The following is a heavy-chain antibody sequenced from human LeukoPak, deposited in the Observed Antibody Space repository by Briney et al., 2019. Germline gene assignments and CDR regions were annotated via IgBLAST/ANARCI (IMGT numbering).Heavy chain of an antibody. V-gene: IGHV1-69*13. D-gene: IGHD3-10*01. CDR1: GGTFSSYA. J-gene: IGHJ4*02. Sequence: ASVKVSCKASGGTFSSYAISWVRQAPGQGLEWIEGIIPIFGTANYAQTFQGRVTITADESTSTAYMELSSLRSEDTAVYYCASYNYYGSGSYQYYFDYWGQGTLVTVSS. CDR2: IIPIFGTA. CDR3: ASYNYYGSGSYQYYFDY.